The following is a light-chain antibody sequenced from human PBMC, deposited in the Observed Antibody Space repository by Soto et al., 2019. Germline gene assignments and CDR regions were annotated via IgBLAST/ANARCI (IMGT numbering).Light chain of an antibody. J-gene: IGLJ1*01. Sequence: QSVLTQPPSVSGAPGQRVTISCTGSSSNIGAGYDVHWYQQLPGTAPKLLIYGNSNRPSGVPDRFSGSKSGTSASLAITGVQADDEADYYCQSYDSSLSGSYVFGTGTKLTVL. CDR3: QSYDSSLSGSYV. CDR2: GNS. CDR1: SSNIGAGYD. V-gene: IGLV1-40*01.